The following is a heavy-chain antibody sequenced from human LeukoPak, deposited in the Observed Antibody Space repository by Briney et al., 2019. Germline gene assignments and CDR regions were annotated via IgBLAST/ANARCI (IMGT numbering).Heavy chain of an antibody. V-gene: IGHV3-43*02. J-gene: IGHJ4*02. D-gene: IGHD1-14*01. Sequence: GGSLRLSCAASGFTFDDYAMHWVRQAPGKGLEWVSLISGDGGSTYYADSVKGRFTISRDNSKNSLYLQMNSLRTEDTALYYCAKDMKGPLHFGRKHDYWGQGTLVTVSS. CDR1: GFTFDDYA. CDR2: ISGDGGST. CDR3: AKDMKGPLHFGRKHDY.